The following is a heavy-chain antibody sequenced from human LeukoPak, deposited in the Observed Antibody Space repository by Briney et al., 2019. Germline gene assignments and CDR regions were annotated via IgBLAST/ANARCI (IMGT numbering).Heavy chain of an antibody. V-gene: IGHV4-39*07. Sequence: PSETLSLTCTVSGGSISSSSYYWGWIRQPPGKGLEWIGSIYYSGSTYYNPSLKSRVTISVDTSKNQFSLKLSSVTAADTAVYYCARRPMRGRGSYMDVWGKGTTVTVSS. CDR1: GGSISSSSYY. CDR2: IYYSGST. D-gene: IGHD3-16*01. J-gene: IGHJ6*03. CDR3: ARRPMRGRGSYMDV.